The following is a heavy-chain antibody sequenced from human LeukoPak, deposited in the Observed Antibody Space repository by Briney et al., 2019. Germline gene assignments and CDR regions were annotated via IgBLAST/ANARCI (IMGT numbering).Heavy chain of an antibody. CDR3: ARDRIVVVTAAFDY. J-gene: IGHJ4*02. D-gene: IGHD2-21*02. CDR1: GGSMSSSNW. Sequence: SGTLSLTCAVCGGSMSSSNWWSWVRQPPGKGLEWIGEIYHSGSTNYNPSLKSRVTISVDKSKNQFSLKLSSVTAADTAVYYCARDRIVVVTAAFDYWGQGTLVTVSS. V-gene: IGHV4-4*02. CDR2: IYHSGST.